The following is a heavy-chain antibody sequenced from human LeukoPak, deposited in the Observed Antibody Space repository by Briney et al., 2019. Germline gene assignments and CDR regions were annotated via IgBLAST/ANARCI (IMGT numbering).Heavy chain of an antibody. Sequence: SETLSLTCAVYGGSFSGYYWSWIRQPPGKGLEWIGEINHSGSTNYNPSLKSRVTISVDTSKNQFSLKLSSVTAADTAVYYCARGVQYQLLRKAYYYYYGMDVWGQGTTVTVSS. D-gene: IGHD2-2*01. CDR3: ARGVQYQLLRKAYYYYYGMDV. J-gene: IGHJ6*02. CDR1: GGSFSGYY. CDR2: INHSGST. V-gene: IGHV4-34*01.